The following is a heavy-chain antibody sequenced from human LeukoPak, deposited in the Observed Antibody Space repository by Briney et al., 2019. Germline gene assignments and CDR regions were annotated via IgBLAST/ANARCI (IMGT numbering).Heavy chain of an antibody. Sequence: GGSLRLSCAASGFTFSRFAISWVRQAPGKGLEWVSVISGSGNDTGYADSVKGRFTISRDNSKNTLYLQINSLRAEDTAVYYCAKGCSSISGCSYWGQGTLVTVSS. CDR1: GFTFSRFA. D-gene: IGHD2-15*01. V-gene: IGHV3-23*01. J-gene: IGHJ4*02. CDR3: AKGCSSISGCSY. CDR2: ISGSGNDT.